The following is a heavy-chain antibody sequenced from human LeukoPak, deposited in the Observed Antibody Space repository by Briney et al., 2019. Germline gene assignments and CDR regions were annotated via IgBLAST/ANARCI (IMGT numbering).Heavy chain of an antibody. V-gene: IGHV3-30*02. J-gene: IGHJ3*02. CDR2: ILYDGSNK. CDR1: GFTFNTYG. Sequence: RGSLRLSCAASGFTFNTYGMHWVRQAPGTGLEWLAFILYDGSNKYYAGSVDGRFTISRDNSKNTIYVQMNSLRAEDTAVYFCAKGRSSTKSLGAFDIWGQGTMVTVSS. CDR3: AKGRSSTKSLGAFDI. D-gene: IGHD2-2*01.